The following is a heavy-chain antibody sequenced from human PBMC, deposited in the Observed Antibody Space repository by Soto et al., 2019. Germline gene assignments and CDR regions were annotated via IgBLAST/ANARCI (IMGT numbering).Heavy chain of an antibody. CDR2: INAGNGNT. J-gene: IGHJ5*02. V-gene: IGHV1-3*01. CDR3: ARCSPLANWFDP. D-gene: IGHD2-21*01. Sequence: ASVKVSCKASGYTFTSYAMHWVRQAPGQRLEWMGWINAGNGNTKYSQKFQGRVTITRDTSASTAYMELSSLRSEDTAVYYCARCSPLANWFDPWGQGTLVTVSS. CDR1: GYTFTSYA.